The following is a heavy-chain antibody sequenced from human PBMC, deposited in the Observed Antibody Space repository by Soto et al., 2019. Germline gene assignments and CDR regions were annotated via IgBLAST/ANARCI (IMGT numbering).Heavy chain of an antibody. CDR2: ISGSGGST. CDR3: AKDSTYDSSGYYYVRGLTFDY. V-gene: IGHV3-23*01. CDR1: GFTFSSYA. J-gene: IGHJ4*02. D-gene: IGHD3-22*01. Sequence: SGGSLRLSCAASGFTFSSYAMSWVRQAPGKGLEWVSAISGSGGSTYYADSVKGRFTISRDNSKNTLYLQMNSLRAEDTAVYYCAKDSTYDSSGYYYVRGLTFDYWGQGTLVTVSS.